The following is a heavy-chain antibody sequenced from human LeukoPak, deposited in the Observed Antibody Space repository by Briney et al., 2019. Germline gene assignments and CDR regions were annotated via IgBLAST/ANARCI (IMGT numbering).Heavy chain of an antibody. CDR1: GFTLSSNY. CDR2: IYSGGST. Sequence: PGGSLRLSCAPSGFTLSSNYMSWVRQAPGKGLEWVSVIYSGGSTYYADSVKGRFTISRDNSKNTLYLQMNSLREDGTAVSYCARDYSNGYYDAFDIWGQGTMVTVSS. D-gene: IGHD3-22*01. CDR3: ARDYSNGYYDAFDI. V-gene: IGHV3-66*01. J-gene: IGHJ3*02.